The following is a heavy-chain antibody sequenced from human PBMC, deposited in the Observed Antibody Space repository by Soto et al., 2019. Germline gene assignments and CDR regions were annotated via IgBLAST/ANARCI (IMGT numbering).Heavy chain of an antibody. V-gene: IGHV1-46*01. D-gene: IGHD2-2*01. Sequence: ASVKVSCKASGYTFTSCYRQWVRQAPGQGLEWMGIINPSGGSTSYAQKFQGRVTMTRDTSTSTVYMELSSLRSEDTAVYYCASRIVVAITGKNAFDIWGQGTVVTVSS. CDR2: INPSGGST. CDR1: GYTFTSCY. CDR3: ASRIVVAITGKNAFDI. J-gene: IGHJ3*02.